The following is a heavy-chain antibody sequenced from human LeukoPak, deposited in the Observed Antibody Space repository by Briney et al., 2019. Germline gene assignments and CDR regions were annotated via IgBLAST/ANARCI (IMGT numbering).Heavy chain of an antibody. J-gene: IGHJ4*02. V-gene: IGHV3-15*01. CDR3: TTIYSYGSFDY. Sequence: GGSLRLSCADSGFTFSNAWMSWVREAPGKGLEWGGRIKSKTDGGTTDYAAPVKGRFTISRDDSKNTLYLQMNSLKTEDTAVYYCTTIYSYGSFDYWGQGTLVTVSS. CDR2: IKSKTDGGTT. D-gene: IGHD5-18*01. CDR1: GFTFSNAW.